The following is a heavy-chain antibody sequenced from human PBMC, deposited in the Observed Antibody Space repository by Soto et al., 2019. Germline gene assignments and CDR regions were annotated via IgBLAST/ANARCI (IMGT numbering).Heavy chain of an antibody. J-gene: IGHJ6*02. D-gene: IGHD2-15*01. CDR2: IRNKPAGHTT. Sequence: GGSLRLSCAGSGFTFSNHYMDWVRQAPGKGLEWLGRIRNKPAGHTTEHAASVRGRFTISRDDSKNTAYLQMNSLKTEDTAVYYCTRHLGYCSGGSCYGMDVWGQGTTVTVSS. V-gene: IGHV3-72*01. CDR1: GFTFSNHY. CDR3: TRHLGYCSGGSCYGMDV.